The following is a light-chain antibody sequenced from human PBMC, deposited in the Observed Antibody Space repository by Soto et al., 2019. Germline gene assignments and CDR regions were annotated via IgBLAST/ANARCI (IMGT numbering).Light chain of an antibody. CDR2: DVT. CDR3: CSYAGSYIYV. V-gene: IGLV2-11*01. CDR1: SSDVGGYNY. Sequence: QSALTQPRSVSGSPGQSVTISCSGTSSDVGGYNYVSWYQHHPGKAPKVMIYDVTKRPSGVPDRFSGSKSGNMASLTISGLQAEDEADYYCCSYAGSYIYVFGSGTKVTVL. J-gene: IGLJ1*01.